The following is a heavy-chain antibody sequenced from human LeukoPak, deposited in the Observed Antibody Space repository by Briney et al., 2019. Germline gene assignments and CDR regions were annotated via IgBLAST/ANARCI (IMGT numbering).Heavy chain of an antibody. CDR2: MNIDGSEK. V-gene: IGHV3-7*01. Sequence: GGSLRLSCAASGFTFSSYWMGWVRQAPGKRLEWVANMNIDGSEKYYADSAKGRFTISRDNARNSVYLQMNSLRVEDTAVYYCARDPVEWELLLDYWGQGTPVTVSS. CDR1: GFTFSSYW. D-gene: IGHD1-26*01. J-gene: IGHJ4*02. CDR3: ARDPVEWELLLDY.